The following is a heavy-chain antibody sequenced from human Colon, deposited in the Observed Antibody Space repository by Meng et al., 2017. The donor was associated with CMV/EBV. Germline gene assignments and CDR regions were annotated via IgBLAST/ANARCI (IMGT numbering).Heavy chain of an antibody. V-gene: IGHV3-21*01. CDR2: ISSTGSFI. Sequence: GESLKISCTASGFAFSRYTMNWVRQAPGKGLEWVSSISSTGSFIKYADSVEGRFAISRDNAKNSLYLQMNSLRAEDTAVYYCARERSPDVWGQGTTVTVSS. CDR1: GFAFSRYT. D-gene: IGHD4-17*01. CDR3: ARERSPDV. J-gene: IGHJ6*02.